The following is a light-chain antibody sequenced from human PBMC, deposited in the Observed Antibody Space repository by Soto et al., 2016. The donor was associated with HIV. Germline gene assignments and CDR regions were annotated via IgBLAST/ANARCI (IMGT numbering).Light chain of an antibody. CDR3: QSGDTGVI. J-gene: IGLJ2*01. Sequence: SYELTQPPSVSVSPGQTATITCSGDGLPNQFAYWYQQKPGQAPVLIIYKDTERPSGIPERFSGSTSGTTVTLTITGVQAEDEADYYCQSGDTGVIFGGGPNWPS. CDR2: KDT. V-gene: IGLV3-25*03. CDR1: GLPNQF.